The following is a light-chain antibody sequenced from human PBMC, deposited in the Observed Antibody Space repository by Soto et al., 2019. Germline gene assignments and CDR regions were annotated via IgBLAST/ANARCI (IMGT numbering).Light chain of an antibody. CDR3: QTWGAGISVV. CDR1: SGHSTYA. J-gene: IGLJ2*01. CDR2: LNSDDSH. Sequence: QSVLTQSPSASASLGASVKLTCTLSSGHSTYAFAWHQQQPEKGPRYLMKLNSDDSHSKGDGIPDRFSGSTSGAERYLTISSLQSEDEADYYCQTWGAGISVVFGGGTKLTVL. V-gene: IGLV4-69*01.